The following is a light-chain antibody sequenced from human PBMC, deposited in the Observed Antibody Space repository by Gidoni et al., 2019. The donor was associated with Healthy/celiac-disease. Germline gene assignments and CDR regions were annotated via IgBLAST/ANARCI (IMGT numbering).Light chain of an antibody. CDR3: QAWDSSTAVV. CDR2: QDT. V-gene: IGLV3-1*01. J-gene: IGLJ2*01. CDR1: KLGHKY. Sequence: SYELTQPPSVSVSPGQTASITCSGDKLGHKYAFWYQQKPGQSPVLVNYQDTKRPSGIHERFSGSNSGNTATLTISGTQAMDEADYYCQAWDSSTAVVFGGGTKLTVL.